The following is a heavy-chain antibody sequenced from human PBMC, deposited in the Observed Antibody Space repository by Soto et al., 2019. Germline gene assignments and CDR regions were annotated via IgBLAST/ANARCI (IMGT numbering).Heavy chain of an antibody. CDR3: ARDRPGAGGDCFDY. V-gene: IGHV3-21*01. Sequence: EVQLVESGGGLVKPGGSLRLSCAASGFTFSSYSMNWVRQAPGKGLEWVSSISSSSSYIYYADSVKGRFTISRDNAKNSLYLQMNSLRAEDTAVYYCARDRPGAGGDCFDYWGQGTLVTVSS. CDR1: GFTFSSYS. CDR2: ISSSSSYI. J-gene: IGHJ4*02. D-gene: IGHD2-8*02.